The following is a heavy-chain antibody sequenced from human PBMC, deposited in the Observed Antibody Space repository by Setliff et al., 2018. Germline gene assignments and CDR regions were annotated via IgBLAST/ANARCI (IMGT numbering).Heavy chain of an antibody. J-gene: IGHJ3*02. D-gene: IGHD3-22*01. CDR3: ARDRAPYYYDSSGYYSNAFDI. CDR1: GFTFDDYG. CDR2: INWNGGNT. V-gene: IGHV3-20*04. Sequence: PGGSLRLSCAASGFTFDDYGMSWVRQAPGKGLEWVSGINWNGGNTGYADSVKGRFTISRDNAKNSLYLQMNSLRAEDTAFYYCARDRAPYYYDSSGYYSNAFDIWGQETMVTVSS.